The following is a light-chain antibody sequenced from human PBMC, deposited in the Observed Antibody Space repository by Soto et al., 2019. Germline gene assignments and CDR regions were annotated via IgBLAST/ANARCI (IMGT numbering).Light chain of an antibody. Sequence: QSVLTQPASVSGSPGQSITISCSGTSSNIGGYNVVSWYQQHPGKAPKVIVYEGIKRPSGVSDRFSGSTSGGTASLTISGLQAEDEAEYYCCSYVGATTYVFGSGTKVTVL. V-gene: IGLV2-23*01. CDR2: EGI. CDR3: CSYVGATTYV. CDR1: SSNIGGYNV. J-gene: IGLJ1*01.